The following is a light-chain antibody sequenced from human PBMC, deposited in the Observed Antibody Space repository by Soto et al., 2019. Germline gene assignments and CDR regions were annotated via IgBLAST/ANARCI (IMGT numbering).Light chain of an antibody. CDR1: NRDVGAYDY. Sequence: QSALTQPRSVSGSPGQSVTISCTGTNRDVGAYDYVSWYQQFPGKAPKLMIYDVSERPSGVPDRFPGSKSGNTASLTISGLQAEDEADYYCCSYAGSYTVLFGGGTKLTVL. J-gene: IGLJ2*01. CDR3: CSYAGSYTVL. V-gene: IGLV2-11*01. CDR2: DVS.